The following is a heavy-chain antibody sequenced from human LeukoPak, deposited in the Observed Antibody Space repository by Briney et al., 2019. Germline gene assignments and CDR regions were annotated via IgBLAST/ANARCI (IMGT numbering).Heavy chain of an antibody. J-gene: IGHJ4*02. Sequence: GGSLRLSCAASGFTFSSYAMSWVRQAPGKGLEWVSAISGSGGSTYYADSVKGRFTISRDNSKNTLYLQMNSLRAEDTAVYYCAKDSGYCGGDCYPIDYWGQGTLVTVSS. CDR3: AKDSGYCGGDCYPIDY. V-gene: IGHV3-23*01. CDR2: ISGSGGST. D-gene: IGHD2-21*02. CDR1: GFTFSSYA.